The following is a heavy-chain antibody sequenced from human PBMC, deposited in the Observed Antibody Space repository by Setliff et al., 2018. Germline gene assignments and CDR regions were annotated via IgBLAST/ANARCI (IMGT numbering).Heavy chain of an antibody. J-gene: IGHJ6*03. CDR2: IFYSDTA. CDR1: GGSIGPHY. V-gene: IGHV4-59*11. CDR3: ARDRSTVIRGVTSFFYYYMDV. D-gene: IGHD3-10*01. Sequence: PSETLSLTCTVSGGSIGPHYWSWIRQAPGKGLEWIGHIFYSDTAKYNPSLESRAAISVDSSKNQFSLQLRSVTAADTAVYYCARDRSTVIRGVTSFFYYYMDVWGGGTTVTVSS.